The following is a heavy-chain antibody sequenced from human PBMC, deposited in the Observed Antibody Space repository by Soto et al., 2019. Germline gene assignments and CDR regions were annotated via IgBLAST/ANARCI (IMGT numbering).Heavy chain of an antibody. D-gene: IGHD3-16*01. CDR3: ASDRPLGVHIYAWDY. J-gene: IGHJ4*02. Sequence: GVSLRISCAAWGYTFSSYAMGWVRQAPGKGLEWVSALSGSGGSTYYADSVKGRFTVSRDNAKNSLYLQMNSLRDEDKAVYYSASDRPLGVHIYAWDYWGPGTQVTVSS. V-gene: IGHV3-23*01. CDR2: LSGSGGST. CDR1: GYTFSSYA.